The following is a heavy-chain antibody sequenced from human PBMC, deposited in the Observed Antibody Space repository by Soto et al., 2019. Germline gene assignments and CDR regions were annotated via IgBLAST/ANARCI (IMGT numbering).Heavy chain of an antibody. CDR3: ARDGGSYLPTYYYYGMDV. Sequence: RLSCAASGFTFSSYEMNWVRQAPGKGLEWVSYISSSGSTIYYADSVKGRFTISRDNAKNSLYLQMNSLRAEDTAVYYCARDGGSYLPTYYYYGMDVWGQGTTVTVSS. CDR1: GFTFSSYE. CDR2: ISSSGSTI. D-gene: IGHD1-26*01. V-gene: IGHV3-48*03. J-gene: IGHJ6*02.